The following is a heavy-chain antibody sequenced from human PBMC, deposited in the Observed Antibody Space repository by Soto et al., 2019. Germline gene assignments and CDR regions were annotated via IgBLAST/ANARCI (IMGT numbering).Heavy chain of an antibody. CDR1: GYSFSNYW. Sequence: GESLKISCQTSGYSFSNYWIGWVRQMPGKGLEWMGILFPGDSDTKYSPSFQGHVTISVDKSITTAYLLFTSLKASDTAIYFCARLPNLYSPYFDFWGQGALVTVSS. D-gene: IGHD1-26*01. CDR2: LFPGDSDT. CDR3: ARLPNLYSPYFDF. J-gene: IGHJ4*02. V-gene: IGHV5-51*01.